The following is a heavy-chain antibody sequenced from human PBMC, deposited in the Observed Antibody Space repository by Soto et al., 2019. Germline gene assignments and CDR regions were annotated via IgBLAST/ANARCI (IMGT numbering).Heavy chain of an antibody. Sequence: ASVKVSCKASGYTFTSYDINWVRQATGQGLEWMGWMNPNSGNTGYAQKFQGRVTMARNTSISTAYMELSSLRSEDTAVYYCARGPSRYDSSGYFRDDAFDIWGQGTMVTVSS. CDR3: ARGPSRYDSSGYFRDDAFDI. V-gene: IGHV1-8*01. J-gene: IGHJ3*02. CDR2: MNPNSGNT. D-gene: IGHD3-22*01. CDR1: GYTFTSYD.